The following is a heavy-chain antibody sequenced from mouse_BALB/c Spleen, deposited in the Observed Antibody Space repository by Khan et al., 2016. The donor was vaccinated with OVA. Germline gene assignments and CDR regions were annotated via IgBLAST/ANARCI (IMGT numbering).Heavy chain of an antibody. J-gene: IGHJ3*01. V-gene: IGHV1-4*01. CDR2: IIPSNDYT. D-gene: IGHD2-14*01. CDR3: VREGAYYRSDGWFAY. Sequence: QVQLKQSGAELARPGASVKMSCEASGYTFTTYTIHWVKQRPGQGLEWIGYIIPSNDYTNYNQKFKDRVTLTADKSSSTAYMQLSSLTSEDSAVYYCVREGAYYRSDGWFAYWGQGTLVTVSA. CDR1: GYTFTTYT.